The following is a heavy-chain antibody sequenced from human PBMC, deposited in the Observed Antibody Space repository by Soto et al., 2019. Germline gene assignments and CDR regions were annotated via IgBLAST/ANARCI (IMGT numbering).Heavy chain of an antibody. D-gene: IGHD1-1*01. CDR2: ISSSSAYI. CDR3: ARDRQLGPGPNYYSYGMDV. V-gene: IGHV3-21*01. CDR1: GFTCHTYT. Sequence: PGVALRLSWAASGFTCHTYTMNWVRQAPGKGLEWVSSISSSSAYIYYADSVKGRFTISRDNAKDSLFLQMNGLRAEDTAVYYCARDRQLGPGPNYYSYGMDVWGQGTTVTVS. J-gene: IGHJ6*02.